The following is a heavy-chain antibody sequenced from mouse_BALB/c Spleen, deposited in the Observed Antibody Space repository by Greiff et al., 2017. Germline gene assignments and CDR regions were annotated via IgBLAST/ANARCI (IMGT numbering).Heavy chain of an antibody. CDR1: GFNIKDYY. CDR3: NAWDYRYDFDY. Sequence: VQLQQSGAELVRSGASVKLSCTASGFNIKDYYMHWVKQRPEQGLEWIGWIDPEKGDTEYAPKFQGKATMTADTSSNTAYLQLSSLTSEDTAVYYCNAWDYRYDFDYWGQGTTLTVSS. V-gene: IGHV14-4*02. CDR2: IDPEKGDT. J-gene: IGHJ2*01. D-gene: IGHD2-14*01.